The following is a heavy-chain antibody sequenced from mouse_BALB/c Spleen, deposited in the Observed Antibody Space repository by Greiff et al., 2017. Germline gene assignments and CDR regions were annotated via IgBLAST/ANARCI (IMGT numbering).Heavy chain of an antibody. J-gene: IGHJ4*01. Sequence: EVKLVESGGGLVQPGGSRKISCAASGFTFSSFGMHWVRQAPEKGLEWVAYISSGSSTIYYADTVKGRFTISRDNPKNTLYLQMTSLRSEDTAMYYYARGNYGNCGWYAMDYWGQGTSVTVSS. CDR3: ARGNYGNCGWYAMDY. CDR1: GFTFSSFG. D-gene: IGHD2-1*01. V-gene: IGHV5-17*02. CDR2: ISSGSSTI.